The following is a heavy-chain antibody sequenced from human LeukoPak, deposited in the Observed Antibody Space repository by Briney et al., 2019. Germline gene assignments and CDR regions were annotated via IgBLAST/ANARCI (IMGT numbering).Heavy chain of an antibody. J-gene: IGHJ6*02. V-gene: IGHV3-21*01. CDR2: ISHSGYDI. D-gene: IGHD2-15*01. CDR1: GFTFSRYS. Sequence: GGSLRLSCVTSGFTFSRYSMNWVRQAPGKGLEWVSSISHSGYDIYYADAVKGRFTISRDDSKNTVYLQMNSLRAEDTSVYYCARDGEYCSAGCTSHSYSYGLDVWGQGTTVTVSS. CDR3: ARDGEYCSAGCTSHSYSYGLDV.